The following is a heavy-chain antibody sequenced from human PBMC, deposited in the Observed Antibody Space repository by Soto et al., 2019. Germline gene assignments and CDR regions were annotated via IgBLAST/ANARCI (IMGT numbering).Heavy chain of an antibody. D-gene: IGHD6-13*01. Sequence: ASVKVSCKVSGYTLTELSMHWVRQAPGKGLEWMGGFDPEDGETIYAQKFQGRVTMTEDTSTDTAYMELSSLRSEDTAVYYCETVRKAGRIAGLFDYWGQGTLVTVSS. J-gene: IGHJ4*02. V-gene: IGHV1-24*01. CDR2: FDPEDGET. CDR1: GYTLTELS. CDR3: ETVRKAGRIAGLFDY.